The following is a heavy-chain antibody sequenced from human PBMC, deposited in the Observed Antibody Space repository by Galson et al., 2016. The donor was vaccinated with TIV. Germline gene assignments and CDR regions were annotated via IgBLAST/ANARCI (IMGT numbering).Heavy chain of an antibody. CDR2: ISYDGSTK. CDR3: ARVASWFSESVFTNFDP. CDR1: GFKFSSYV. J-gene: IGHJ5*02. V-gene: IGHV3-30*01. D-gene: IGHD3-10*01. Sequence: SLRLSCAASGFKFSSYVLHWVRQAPGKGLEWVALISYDGSTKKYADSVKGRFTISRDNSKNTLYLQMHSLRADDTAVYYCARVASWFSESVFTNFDPWGQGTLVTGSS.